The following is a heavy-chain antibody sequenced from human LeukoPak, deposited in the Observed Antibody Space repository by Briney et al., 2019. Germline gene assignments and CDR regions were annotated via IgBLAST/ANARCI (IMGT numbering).Heavy chain of an antibody. Sequence: PSETLSLTCAVYGGSLSGYYWSWIRQPPGKGLEWIGEINHRGSTNHNPSLKSRVTISVDTSKNQFSLKLSSVTAADTAVYYCAREGYYYDTSGYHYTKYWGQGTLVTVSS. CDR1: GGSLSGYY. J-gene: IGHJ4*02. CDR2: INHRGST. V-gene: IGHV4-34*01. D-gene: IGHD3-22*01. CDR3: AREGYYYDTSGYHYTKY.